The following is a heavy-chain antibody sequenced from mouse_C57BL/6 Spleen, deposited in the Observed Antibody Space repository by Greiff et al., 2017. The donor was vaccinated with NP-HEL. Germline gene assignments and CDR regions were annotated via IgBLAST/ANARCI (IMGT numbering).Heavy chain of an antibody. V-gene: IGHV1-64*01. CDR3: ARSEDYEWYFDD. D-gene: IGHD2-4*01. CDR1: GYTFTSYW. CDR2: IHSNSGST. Sequence: QVQLQQPGAELVKPGASVKLSCKASGYTFTSYWMHWVKQRPGQGLEWIGMIHSNSGSTNYNEKFKSKATLTVDKSSSTVYMQLSSLTSEDTAVYYCARSEDYEWYFDDWGTGTTVTVSS. J-gene: IGHJ1*03.